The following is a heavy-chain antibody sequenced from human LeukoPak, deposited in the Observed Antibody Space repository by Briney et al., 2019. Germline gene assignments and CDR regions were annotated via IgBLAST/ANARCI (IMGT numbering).Heavy chain of an antibody. CDR3: ARDWGYNDILTGWFDP. CDR2: IKQDGSEK. D-gene: IGHD3-9*01. V-gene: IGHV3-7*01. J-gene: IGHJ5*02. CDR1: GFTFSSYW. Sequence: GGSLRLSCAASGFTFSSYWMSWVRQAPGKGLEWVANIKQDGSEKYYVDSVKGRFTISRDNSKNTLYLQMNSLRAEDTAVYYCARDWGYNDILTGWFDPWGQGTLVTVSS.